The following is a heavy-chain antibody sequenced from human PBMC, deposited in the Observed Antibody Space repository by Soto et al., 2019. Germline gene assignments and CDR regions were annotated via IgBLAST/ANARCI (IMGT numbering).Heavy chain of an antibody. CDR1: GFTFSSYA. D-gene: IGHD2-15*01. CDR3: ARDYDGGNWWAFDI. V-gene: IGHV3-30-3*01. J-gene: IGHJ3*02. Sequence: QVQLVESGGGVVQPGRSLRLSCAASGFTFSSYAMHWVRQAPGKGLEWVAVISYDGSNKYYADSVKGRFTISRDNSKNTLYLQMNSLRAEDTAVYCCARDYDGGNWWAFDIWGQGTMVTVSS. CDR2: ISYDGSNK.